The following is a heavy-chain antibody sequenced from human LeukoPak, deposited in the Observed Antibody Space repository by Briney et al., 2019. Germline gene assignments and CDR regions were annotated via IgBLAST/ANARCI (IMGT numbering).Heavy chain of an antibody. CDR3: ARGNSAGAFGDFYYFLDV. Sequence: SETLFLTCAVSGGSFSGYYWSWIRQSPGKGLEWVGEVNHRGSAHYNPSLKSRVTISLDTSTNQISVTMNVMTAAATSMHFCARGNSAGAFGDFYYFLDVWGKGTTVSVSS. CDR2: VNHRGSA. CDR1: GGSFSGYY. J-gene: IGHJ6*03. V-gene: IGHV4-34*01. D-gene: IGHD6-13*01.